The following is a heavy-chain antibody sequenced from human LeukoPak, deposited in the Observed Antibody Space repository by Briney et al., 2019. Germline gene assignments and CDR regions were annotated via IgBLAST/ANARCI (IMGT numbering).Heavy chain of an antibody. V-gene: IGHV3-23*01. Sequence: GGSLRLSCAASGFSVNTYSMNWVRQAPGKGLEWVSTISSDDSSTHYADSVQGRFTISRDNSENTLYLQMNSLRAEDTAVYYCAKDGRGVLCEFWGQGTLVTVSS. J-gene: IGHJ4*02. CDR1: GFSVNTYS. D-gene: IGHD3-10*01. CDR2: ISSDDSST. CDR3: AKDGRGVLCEF.